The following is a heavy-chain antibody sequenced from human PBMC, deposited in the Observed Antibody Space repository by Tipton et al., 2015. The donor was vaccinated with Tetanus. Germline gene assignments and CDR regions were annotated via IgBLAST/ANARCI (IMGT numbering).Heavy chain of an antibody. J-gene: IGHJ3*01. Sequence: TLSLTCNVSGASMSSSSYYWDWIRQPPGKGLEWIGSIYYSGSSYYNPSLESRVTISLDTSKNRFPLKLTSVTAADAAVYYCARPSTTVTPRAFDVWGQGTMVTVSS. CDR2: IYYSGSS. CDR3: ARPSTTVTPRAFDV. CDR1: GASMSSSSYY. V-gene: IGHV4-39*01. D-gene: IGHD4-17*01.